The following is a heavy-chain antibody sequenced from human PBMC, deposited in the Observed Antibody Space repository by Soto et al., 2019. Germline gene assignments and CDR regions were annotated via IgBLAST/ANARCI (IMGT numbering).Heavy chain of an antibody. CDR2: IYYSGST. CDR1: GGSISSSSCY. J-gene: IGHJ4*02. CDR3: ARAQSPRHIVVVTATHFDY. V-gene: IGHV4-39*01. D-gene: IGHD2-21*02. Sequence: PLEILSLTCTVSGGSISSSSCYWGWMRQPPGKGLEWIGSIYYSGSTYYNPSLKSRVTISVDTSKNQFSLKLSSVTAADTAVYYCARAQSPRHIVVVTATHFDYWGQGTLVTVSS.